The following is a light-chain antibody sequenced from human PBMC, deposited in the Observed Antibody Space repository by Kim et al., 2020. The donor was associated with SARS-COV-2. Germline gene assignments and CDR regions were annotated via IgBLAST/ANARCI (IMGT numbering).Light chain of an antibody. Sequence: EIVLTQSPATLSLSPGERATLPCRASQSVSSYLAWYQQKPGQPPRLLIYDASNRATGIPARFSGSGSGTDFTLTISSLEPEDFAVYYCQQRSNWLTFGGGTKVDIK. CDR1: QSVSSY. V-gene: IGKV3-11*01. CDR3: QQRSNWLT. CDR2: DAS. J-gene: IGKJ4*01.